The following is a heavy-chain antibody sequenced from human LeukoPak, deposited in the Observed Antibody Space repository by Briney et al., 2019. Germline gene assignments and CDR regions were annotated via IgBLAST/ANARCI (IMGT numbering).Heavy chain of an antibody. V-gene: IGHV3-48*03. Sequence: GGSLRLSCAASGFTFSNYETNWVRQAPGKGLEGLSYISDSGSTIYYADSVKGRFTISRDNAKNSLFLQMNSLRAEDTALYYCAKDANPVTTNAFDIWGQGTMVTVSS. J-gene: IGHJ3*02. CDR3: AKDANPVTTNAFDI. CDR1: GFTFSNYE. D-gene: IGHD4-17*01. CDR2: ISDSGSTI.